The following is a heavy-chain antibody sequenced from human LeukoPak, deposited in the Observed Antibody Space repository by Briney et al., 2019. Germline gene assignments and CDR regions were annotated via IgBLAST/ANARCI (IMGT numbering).Heavy chain of an antibody. Sequence: PGGSLRLSCAASGSTFSRYSMNWVRQAPGKGLEWVASISSTSTFIYSADSVKGRFTISRDTAKNSLFLQMNSLRAEDTAIYCYARDYCYVSDYLPTEDYYYMDVWGKGTTVTVSS. D-gene: IGHD3-22*01. V-gene: IGHV3-21*01. CDR3: ARDYCYVSDYLPTEDYYYMDV. CDR1: GSTFSRYS. J-gene: IGHJ6*03. CDR2: ISSTSTFI.